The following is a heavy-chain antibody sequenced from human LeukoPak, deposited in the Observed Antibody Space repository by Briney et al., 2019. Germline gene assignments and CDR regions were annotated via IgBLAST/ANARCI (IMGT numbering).Heavy chain of an antibody. CDR1: GFTFSSYA. J-gene: IGHJ4*02. V-gene: IGHV3-30-3*01. CDR3: ARDFTSYGNSHFDY. D-gene: IGHD5-18*01. CDR2: ISYDGSNK. Sequence: GGSLRLSCAASGFTFSSYAMHWVRQAPGKGLEWVAVISYDGSNKYYADSVKGRFTISRDNSKNPLYLQMNSLRAEDTAVYYCARDFTSYGNSHFDYWGQGTLVTVSS.